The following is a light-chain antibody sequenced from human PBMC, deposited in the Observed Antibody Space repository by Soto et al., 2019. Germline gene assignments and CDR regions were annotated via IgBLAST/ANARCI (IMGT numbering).Light chain of an antibody. CDR2: SDN. V-gene: IGLV1-44*01. CDR3: AAWDDSLRGRV. Sequence: QSVLTQPPSASGTPGQRVTISCSGSSSNIGSNPVSWYQQLPGTAPKSLIYSDNQRPSGVPDRISGSRSGTSASLAISGLQSEGEAEYYCAAWDDSLRGRVFGGGTKLTVL. CDR1: SSNIGSNP. J-gene: IGLJ2*01.